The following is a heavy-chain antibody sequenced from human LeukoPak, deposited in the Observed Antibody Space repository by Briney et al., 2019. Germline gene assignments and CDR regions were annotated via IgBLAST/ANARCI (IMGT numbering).Heavy chain of an antibody. CDR1: GFAFSSYW. D-gene: IGHD6-19*01. V-gene: IGHV3-7*05. CDR2: MNQAGNEK. CDR3: ACPRGWHGYGAYDI. Sequence: GGSLRLSCAASGFAFSSYWMSWIRQAPGKGLEWVANMNQAGNEKYYVDSVEGRFTISRGNAKSSLYLQMNSLRAEDTAVYYCACPRGWHGYGAYDIWGQGAMVTVSS. J-gene: IGHJ3*02.